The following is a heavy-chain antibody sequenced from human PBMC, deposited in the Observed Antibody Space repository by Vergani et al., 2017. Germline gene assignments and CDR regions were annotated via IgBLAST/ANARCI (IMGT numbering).Heavy chain of an antibody. CDR1: GLIFNSYS. D-gene: IGHD2-2*01. V-gene: IGHV3-21*01. Sequence: VQLVESGGGVVQPGRSLRLSCAASGLIFNSYSMNWVRQAPGKGLEWVSSINSRGTYTFYSDSVKGRFTISRDIANSSLFLQLSSLRAEDTAVYYCATTGVVEIGAHFDHWGRGTLVTVSS. J-gene: IGHJ4*02. CDR2: INSRGTYT. CDR3: ATTGVVEIGAHFDH.